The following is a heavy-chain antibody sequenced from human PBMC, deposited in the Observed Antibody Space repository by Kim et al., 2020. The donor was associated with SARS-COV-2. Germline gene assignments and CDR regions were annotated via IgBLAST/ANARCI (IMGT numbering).Heavy chain of an antibody. D-gene: IGHD4-17*01. V-gene: IGHV4-39*07. J-gene: IGHJ4*02. CDR3: AMGNYGDLTYYFDY. CDR2: IYYSGST. CDR1: GGSISSSSYY. Sequence: SETLSLTCTVSGGSISSSSYYWGWIRQPPGKGLEWIGSIYYSGSTYYNPSLKSRVTISVDTSKNQFSLKLSSVTAADTAVYYCAMGNYGDLTYYFDYWGQGTLVTVSS.